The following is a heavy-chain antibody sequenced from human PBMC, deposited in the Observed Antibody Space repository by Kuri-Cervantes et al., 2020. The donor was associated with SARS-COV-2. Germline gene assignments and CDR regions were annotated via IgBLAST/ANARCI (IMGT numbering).Heavy chain of an antibody. V-gene: IGHV3-23*01. D-gene: IGHD6-19*01. J-gene: IGHJ5*02. CDR1: GFTFSHYA. CDR3: AKIAGYNSGWYDD. Sequence: GESLKISCGASGFTFSHYAMSWFRQAPGKGLEWVSTITISGLSTHYADSVKGRFTISRDNSKNMVYLQMNSLRADDTAVYYCAKIAGYNSGWYDDWGQGTLVTVSS. CDR2: ITISGLST.